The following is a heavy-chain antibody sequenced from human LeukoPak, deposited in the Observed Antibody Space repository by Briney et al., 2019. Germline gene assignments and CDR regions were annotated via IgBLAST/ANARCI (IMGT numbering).Heavy chain of an antibody. CDR3: ARVKGVVTAILDY. Sequence: QPPQTLSLTCAVSGGSISSGGYSWSWIRQPPGKGLEWIGYIYYSGSTNYNPSLKSRVTFSVDTSKNQFSLKLISVTAADTAVYYCARVKGVVTAILDYWGQGTLVTVSS. CDR1: GGSISSGGYS. J-gene: IGHJ4*02. CDR2: IYYSGST. V-gene: IGHV4-30-4*07. D-gene: IGHD2-21*02.